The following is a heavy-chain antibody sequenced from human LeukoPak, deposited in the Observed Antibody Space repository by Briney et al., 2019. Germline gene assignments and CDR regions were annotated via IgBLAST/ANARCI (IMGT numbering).Heavy chain of an antibody. CDR3: AKDDSSGWYPGAFDS. J-gene: IGHJ3*02. D-gene: IGHD6-19*01. CDR1: GGSISSYY. Sequence: SETLSLTCTVSGGSISSYYWSWIRQPPGKGLEWIGYIYYSGSTNYNLSLKSRVTISVDKSKNQFSLKLSSVTAADTAVYYCAKDDSSGWYPGAFDSWGQGTMVTVSS. V-gene: IGHV4-59*01. CDR2: IYYSGST.